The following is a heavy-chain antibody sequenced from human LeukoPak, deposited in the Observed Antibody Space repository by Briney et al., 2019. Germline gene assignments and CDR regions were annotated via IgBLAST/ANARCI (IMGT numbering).Heavy chain of an antibody. J-gene: IGHJ4*02. CDR3: VRDPGITGTSY. CDR2: ISGSGSTI. Sequence: PGGFLRLSCAASGFTFSSYEMNWVRQAPGKGLEWVSYISGSGSTIYYTDSVKGRFTLSRDNARNSLYLQMNSLRAEDTAIYYCVRDPGITGTSYWGQGTLVTVSS. CDR1: GFTFSSYE. D-gene: IGHD1-20*01. V-gene: IGHV3-48*03.